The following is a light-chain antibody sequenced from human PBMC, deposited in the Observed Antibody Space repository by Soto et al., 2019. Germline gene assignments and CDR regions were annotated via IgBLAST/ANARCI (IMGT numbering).Light chain of an antibody. CDR3: LQAAQSPLT. CDR2: FAS. CDR1: QSLLQSNGNNH. J-gene: IGKJ5*01. Sequence: DIVLTQSPLSLPVTPGEPASISCRSSQSLLQSNGNNHVDWYLQRPGQSPQLLLYFASSRASGVTDSFSGSGSGTEFSLEISRVEVEDVGVYYCLQAAQSPLTFGQGTRLEIK. V-gene: IGKV2-28*01.